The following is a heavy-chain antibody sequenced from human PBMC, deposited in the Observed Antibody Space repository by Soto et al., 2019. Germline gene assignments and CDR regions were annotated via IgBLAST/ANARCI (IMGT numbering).Heavy chain of an antibody. CDR1: RGTFSSYA. Sequence: GASVKVSCKASRGTFSSYAISWVRQAPGQGLEWMGGIIPIFGTANYAQKFQGRVTITADESTSTAYMELSSLRSEDTAVYYCARDHGIQLWLLDYWGQGTLVTVPS. CDR3: ARDHGIQLWLLDY. CDR2: IIPIFGTA. J-gene: IGHJ4*02. D-gene: IGHD5-18*01. V-gene: IGHV1-69*13.